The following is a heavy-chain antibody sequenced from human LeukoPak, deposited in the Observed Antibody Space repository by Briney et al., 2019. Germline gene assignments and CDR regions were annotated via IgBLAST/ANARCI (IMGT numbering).Heavy chain of an antibody. CDR3: ARHPRRCGGGSCYLAY. J-gene: IGHJ4*02. D-gene: IGHD2-15*01. Sequence: KPSETLSLTCTVSGGSISSYYWSWIRQPPGKGLEWIGYIYYSGSTNYNPSLKSRVTISVDTSKNQFSLKLSSVTAADTAVYYCARHPRRCGGGSCYLAYWGQGTLVTVSS. CDR2: IYYSGST. V-gene: IGHV4-59*08. CDR1: GGSISSYY.